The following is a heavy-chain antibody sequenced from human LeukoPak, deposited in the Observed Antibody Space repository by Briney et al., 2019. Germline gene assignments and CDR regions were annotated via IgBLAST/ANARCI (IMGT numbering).Heavy chain of an antibody. V-gene: IGHV1-18*01. D-gene: IGHD1-1*01. CDR2: ISAYNGNR. CDR1: GYTFPSYG. Sequence: ASVPVSCKASGYTFPSYGISWVRQAPGQGLEGMGWISAYNGNRNYAQKLQGRVTMTTDTSTSTAYMELRSLISDDTVGYYCARARYPMREIEFDYWGQGTLVTVSS. CDR3: ARARYPMREIEFDY. J-gene: IGHJ4*02.